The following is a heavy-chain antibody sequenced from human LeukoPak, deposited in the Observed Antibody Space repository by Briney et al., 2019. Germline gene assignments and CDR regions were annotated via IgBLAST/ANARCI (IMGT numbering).Heavy chain of an antibody. Sequence: SETLSLTCTVSGGSISSYYWSWIRQPPGKGPEWIGYIYYSGSTNYNPSLKSRVTISVDTSKNQFSLKLSSVTAADTAVYYCASFFDYYDSSDGAFDIWGQETMVTVSS. CDR3: ASFFDYYDSSDGAFDI. CDR1: GGSISSYY. CDR2: IYYSGST. D-gene: IGHD3-22*01. V-gene: IGHV4-59*01. J-gene: IGHJ3*02.